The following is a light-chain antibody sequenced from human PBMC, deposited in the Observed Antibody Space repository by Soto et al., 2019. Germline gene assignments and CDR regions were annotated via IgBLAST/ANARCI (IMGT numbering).Light chain of an antibody. Sequence: EIVLTQSPATLSLSPGERATLSRRASQGVSSNLAWYQQKPGQAPRLHIYGASTRATGIPARFSGSGSGTEFTLTISSLQSEDFAVYYCQQYNNWPPWTFGQGTKVDI. CDR1: QGVSSN. CDR3: QQYNNWPPWT. CDR2: GAS. J-gene: IGKJ1*01. V-gene: IGKV3-15*01.